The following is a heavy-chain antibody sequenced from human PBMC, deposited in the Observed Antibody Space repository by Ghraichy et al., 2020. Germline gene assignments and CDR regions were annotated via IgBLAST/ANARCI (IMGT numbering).Heavy chain of an antibody. V-gene: IGHV3-9*01. Sequence: SLNISCAASGFTFDDYAMHWVRQAPGKGLEWVSGISWNSGSIGYADSVKGRFTISRDNAKNSLYLQMNSLRAEDTALYYCATGYYDSSGYYSSFGDAFDIWGQGTMVTVSS. CDR3: ATGYYDSSGYYSSFGDAFDI. J-gene: IGHJ3*02. CDR1: GFTFDDYA. CDR2: ISWNSGSI. D-gene: IGHD3-22*01.